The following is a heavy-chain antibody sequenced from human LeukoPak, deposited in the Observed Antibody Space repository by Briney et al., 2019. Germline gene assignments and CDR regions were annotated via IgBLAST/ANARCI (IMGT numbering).Heavy chain of an antibody. CDR2: IYPGDSDA. Sequence: GESLKISCQGSGYSFTSYWIGWVRQLPGKGLEWMGIIYPGDSDARYSPSFQGQVTISADKSITTAYLQWSSLKASDTAMYYCATFWSGYLYGMDVWGQGTTVTVSS. D-gene: IGHD3-3*01. J-gene: IGHJ6*02. V-gene: IGHV5-51*01. CDR1: GYSFTSYW. CDR3: ATFWSGYLYGMDV.